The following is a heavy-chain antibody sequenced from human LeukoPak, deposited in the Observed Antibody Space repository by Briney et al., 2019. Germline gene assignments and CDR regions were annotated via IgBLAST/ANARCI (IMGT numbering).Heavy chain of an antibody. CDR3: ARDGSRNYDILTGPVPDAFDI. Sequence: GRSLRLSCAASGFTFSSYSMNWVRQAPGKGLEWVSSISSSSSYIYYADSVKGRFTISRDNAKNSLYLQMNSLRAEDTAVYYCARDGSRNYDILTGPVPDAFDIWGQGTMVTVSS. CDR2: ISSSSSYI. V-gene: IGHV3-21*01. D-gene: IGHD3-9*01. CDR1: GFTFSSYS. J-gene: IGHJ3*02.